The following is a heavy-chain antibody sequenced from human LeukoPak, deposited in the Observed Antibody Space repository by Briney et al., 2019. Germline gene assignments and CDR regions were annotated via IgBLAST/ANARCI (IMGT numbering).Heavy chain of an antibody. CDR1: GFTLSSYS. CDR3: ARAGHADSFDY. V-gene: IGHV3-48*01. Sequence: GGSLRLSCAASGFTLSSYSMNWVRQAPGKGLEWVPYISTTSRTIHYADSVKGRFTISRDNAKNSLYLQMNSLRAEDTAVYYCARAGHADSFDYWGQGALVTVSS. CDR2: ISTTSRTI. D-gene: IGHD2-21*01. J-gene: IGHJ4*02.